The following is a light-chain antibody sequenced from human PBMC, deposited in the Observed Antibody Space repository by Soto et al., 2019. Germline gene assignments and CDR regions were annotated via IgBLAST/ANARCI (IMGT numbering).Light chain of an antibody. V-gene: IGKV3-15*01. J-gene: IGKJ1*01. Sequence: EIVMTQSPATLSVSPGQRATLSCRASQSVGNNLAWYQQKPGQAPRLLIYGASTREDGIPARFSGRGSGTEFTLTIASLQPEDCALYYCQQYDNCPPWTFGQGTKVEIK. CDR3: QQYDNCPPWT. CDR1: QSVGNN. CDR2: GAS.